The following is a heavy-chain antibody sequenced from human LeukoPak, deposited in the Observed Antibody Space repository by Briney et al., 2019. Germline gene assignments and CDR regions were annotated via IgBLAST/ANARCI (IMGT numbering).Heavy chain of an antibody. CDR1: GFILNSYG. V-gene: IGHV3-33*01. J-gene: IGHJ6*02. CDR2: IWFDGKNQ. Sequence: GGSLRLSYAASGFILNSYGMHWVRQAPGKGLEWVADIWFDGKNQHFADSVRGRFAISRDNSKNTVYLQINSLRAEDTAVYYCARDRHCVNGVCHSPAGMDVWGQGTTVTVSS. CDR3: ARDRHCVNGVCHSPAGMDV. D-gene: IGHD2-8*01.